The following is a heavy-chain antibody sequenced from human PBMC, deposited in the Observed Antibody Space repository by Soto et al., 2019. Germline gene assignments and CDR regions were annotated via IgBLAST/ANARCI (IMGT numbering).Heavy chain of an antibody. CDR2: IYYSGST. V-gene: IGHV4-39*01. Sequence: SETLSLTCTVSGGSISSSSYYWGWIRQPPGKGLEWIGSIYYSGSTYYNPSLKSRVTISVDTSKNQFSLKLSSVTAADTAVYYCARQGGLYDFWSGYSNYGMDVWGQGTTVTVSS. D-gene: IGHD3-3*01. J-gene: IGHJ6*02. CDR1: GGSISSSSYY. CDR3: ARQGGLYDFWSGYSNYGMDV.